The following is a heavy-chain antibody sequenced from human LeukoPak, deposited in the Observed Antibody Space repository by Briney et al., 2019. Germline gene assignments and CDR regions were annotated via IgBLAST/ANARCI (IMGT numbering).Heavy chain of an antibody. CDR3: ARDGDYYDSSGYFDY. CDR1: GGTFSSYA. V-gene: IGHV1-69*05. J-gene: IGHJ4*02. D-gene: IGHD3-22*01. CDR2: IIHIFGTA. Sequence: ASVKVSCKASGGTFSSYAISWVRQAPGQGLEWMGGIIHIFGTANYAQKFQGRVTITTDESTSTAYMELSSLRSEDTAVYYCARDGDYYDSSGYFDYWGQGTLVTVSS.